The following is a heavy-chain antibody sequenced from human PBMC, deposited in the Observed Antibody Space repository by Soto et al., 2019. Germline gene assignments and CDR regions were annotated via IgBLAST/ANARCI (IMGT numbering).Heavy chain of an antibody. J-gene: IGHJ6*02. Sequence: QVQLVQSGDEVKKPGASVKVSCKASGYIFVNYGIAWVRQAPGQGLEWMGWISPYTGNAHSATKIQGRLTMTTDTSTSTAYMDLGSLTSDDTAVYYCVIVDNYVIPTPQDVWGQGTTVTVSS. CDR1: GYIFVNYG. CDR3: VIVDNYVIPTPQDV. D-gene: IGHD3-16*02. V-gene: IGHV1-18*01. CDR2: ISPYTGNA.